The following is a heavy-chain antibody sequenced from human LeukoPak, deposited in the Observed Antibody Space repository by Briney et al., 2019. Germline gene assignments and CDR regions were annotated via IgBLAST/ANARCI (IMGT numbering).Heavy chain of an antibody. CDR3: ARATYDYVWGSYRADHNKYYYYYMDV. D-gene: IGHD3-16*02. CDR1: GFTFNDYY. Sequence: PGGSLRLSCAASGFTFNDYYMSWIRQAPGKGLEWVSYISISGSTIYYADSVKGRFTISRDNAKNSLYLQMNSLRADDTAVYYCARATYDYVWGSYRADHNKYYYYYMDVWGKGTTVTVSS. J-gene: IGHJ6*03. V-gene: IGHV3-11*04. CDR2: ISISGSTI.